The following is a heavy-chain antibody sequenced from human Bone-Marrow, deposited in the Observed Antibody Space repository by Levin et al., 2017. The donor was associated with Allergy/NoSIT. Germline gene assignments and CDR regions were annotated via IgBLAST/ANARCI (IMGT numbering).Heavy chain of an antibody. CDR1: GFSLSTSGMC. D-gene: IGHD3-3*01. CDR2: IDWDDDK. Sequence: RRSGPTLVKHTQTLTLTCTFSGFSLSTSGMCVSWIRQPPGKALEWLARIDWDDDKYYSTSLKTRLTISKDTSKNQVVLTMTNMDPVDTATYYCARTAQDIRLAAFEIWGQGTMVTVSS. J-gene: IGHJ3*02. CDR3: ARTAQDIRLAAFEI. V-gene: IGHV2-70*11.